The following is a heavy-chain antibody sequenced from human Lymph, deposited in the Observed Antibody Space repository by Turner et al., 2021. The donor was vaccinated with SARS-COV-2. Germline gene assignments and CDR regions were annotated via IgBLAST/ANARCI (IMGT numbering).Heavy chain of an antibody. Sequence: QVQLVESGGGVVQPGRSLRLSCVASGFTFSSYGMHWVRKAPGKGLEWVAFIWFYGSNKYYADSVKGRFTISRDNSKNTLYLQMNSLRAEDTAVYYCARDRAGSSGWYDSYFDYWVQGSLVTVSS. D-gene: IGHD6-19*01. J-gene: IGHJ4*02. V-gene: IGHV3-33*01. CDR2: IWFYGSNK. CDR1: GFTFSSYG. CDR3: ARDRAGSSGWYDSYFDY.